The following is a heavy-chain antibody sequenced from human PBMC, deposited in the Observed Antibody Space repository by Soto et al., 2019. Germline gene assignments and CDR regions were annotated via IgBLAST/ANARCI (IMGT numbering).Heavy chain of an antibody. CDR3: ARGVVKRSRGVIWTKGWFDP. Sequence: SETLSLTCTVSGGTISSYYWSWIRQPPGKGLEWIGEIYHSGSTNYNPSLKSRVTISVDTSKNQFSLKLSSVTAADTAVYYCARGVVKRSRGVIWTKGWFDPWGQGTLVTSPQ. CDR2: IYHSGST. CDR1: GGTISSYY. J-gene: IGHJ5*02. D-gene: IGHD3-10*01. V-gene: IGHV4-59*12.